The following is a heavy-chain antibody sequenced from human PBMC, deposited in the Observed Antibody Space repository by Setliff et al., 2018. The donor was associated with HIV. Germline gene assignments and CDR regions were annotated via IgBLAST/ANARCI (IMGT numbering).Heavy chain of an antibody. J-gene: IGHJ3*02. D-gene: IGHD2-15*01. CDR3: ARDFRIIVPDVFDI. V-gene: IGHV3-11*04. Sequence: GGSLRLSCAASGFTFSDYYMSWIRQAPGKGLEWVSYISSSGSTIYYADSVKGRFTISRDNSKNSLYLQMSSLRDEDTAVYYCARDFRIIVPDVFDIWGRGTRVTVS. CDR2: ISSSGSTI. CDR1: GFTFSDYY.